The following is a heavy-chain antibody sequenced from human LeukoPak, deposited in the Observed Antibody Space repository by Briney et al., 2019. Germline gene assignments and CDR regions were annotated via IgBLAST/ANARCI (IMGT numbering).Heavy chain of an antibody. V-gene: IGHV5-51*01. CDR2: IYPGDSDT. CDR3: ARKYYYEFRGYYQGVSVAFDL. CDR1: GYSFTSYW. Sequence: GESLKISCKGSGYSFTSYWIGWARQMPGKGLEWLGIIYPGDSDTRYSPSFQGQVTISADKSISTAYLQWSSLKASDTAMYYCARKYYYEFRGYYQGVSVAFDLWAQGTILTVSS. D-gene: IGHD3-22*01. J-gene: IGHJ3*01.